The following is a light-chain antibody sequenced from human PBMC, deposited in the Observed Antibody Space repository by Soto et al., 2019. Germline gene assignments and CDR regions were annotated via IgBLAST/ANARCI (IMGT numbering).Light chain of an antibody. CDR1: QSVKNNY. Sequence: EIVLKQSPDTLSLSPGERATLSFRASQSVKNNYLAWYQQKPGQPPRFLIYDASSRATGIPDRFSGSGSGTDFTLTISRLEPEDFAVYYCQQYGSTPLTFGGGTKVDIK. J-gene: IGKJ4*01. CDR3: QQYGSTPLT. CDR2: DAS. V-gene: IGKV3-20*01.